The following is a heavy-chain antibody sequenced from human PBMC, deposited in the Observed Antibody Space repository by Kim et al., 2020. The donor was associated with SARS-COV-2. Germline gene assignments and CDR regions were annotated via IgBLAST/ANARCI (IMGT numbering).Heavy chain of an antibody. Sequence: GGSLRLSCAASGFTFSSYGMHWVRQAPGKGLEWVAVIWYDGSNKYYADSVKGRFTISRDNSKNTLYLQMNSLRAEDTAVYYCAKGGGVTTSSGWYFDYWGQGTLVTVSS. CDR3: AKGGGVTTSSGWYFDY. CDR2: IWYDGSNK. CDR1: GFTFSSYG. J-gene: IGHJ4*02. V-gene: IGHV3-33*06. D-gene: IGHD6-19*01.